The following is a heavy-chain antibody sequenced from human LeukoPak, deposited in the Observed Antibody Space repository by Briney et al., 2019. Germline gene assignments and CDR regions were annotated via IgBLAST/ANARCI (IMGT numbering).Heavy chain of an antibody. CDR2: ISGRGGRT. D-gene: IGHD2-15*01. CDR1: GFTFSSYA. V-gene: IGHV3-23*01. Sequence: GGSLRLSCAASGFTFSSYAMTWVRKTPGQGLEWVSAISGRGGRTYYADYVKGRFTISRDNSKNTLYLQMNSLRAEDTAVYYCAKAGAVVVVVAKYDYWGQGTLVTVSS. CDR3: AKAGAVVVVVAKYDY. J-gene: IGHJ4*02.